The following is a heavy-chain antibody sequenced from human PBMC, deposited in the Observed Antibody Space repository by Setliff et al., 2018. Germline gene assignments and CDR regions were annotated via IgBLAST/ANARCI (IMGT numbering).Heavy chain of an antibody. J-gene: IGHJ4*02. CDR1: GYSFTSYW. Sequence: RGESLKISCKGSGYSFTSYWIGWVRQMPGKGLEWMGIIYPGDSDTRYSPSFQGQVTISADKSITTAYLQWSSLKASDTAIYYCARHRVGNSGYAIPILDFWGQGALVTVSS. D-gene: IGHD5-12*01. CDR2: IYPGDSDT. V-gene: IGHV5-51*01. CDR3: ARHRVGNSGYAIPILDF.